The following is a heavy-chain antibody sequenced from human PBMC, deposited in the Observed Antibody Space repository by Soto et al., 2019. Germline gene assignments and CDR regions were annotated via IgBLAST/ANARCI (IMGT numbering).Heavy chain of an antibody. CDR1: GFTFSSYW. CDR2: INSDVSST. CDR3: ARGGYGRRYSYYGMDV. V-gene: IGHV3-74*01. J-gene: IGHJ6*02. Sequence: GGSLRLSCAASGFTFSSYWMHWVRQSPGKGLVWVSRINSDVSSTSYADAVKGRFTISRDNAKNTLYLQMNSLRAEDTAVYYCARGGYGRRYSYYGMDVWGQPTTVTVS. D-gene: IGHD5-12*01.